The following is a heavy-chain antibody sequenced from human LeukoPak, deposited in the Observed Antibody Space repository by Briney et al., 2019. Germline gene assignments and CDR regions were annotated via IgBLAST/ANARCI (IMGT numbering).Heavy chain of an antibody. D-gene: IGHD3-22*01. J-gene: IGHJ3*02. Sequence: GGSLRLSCAASGFTFSSYSMNWVRQAPGKGLEWVSSISSSSRYIYYADSVKGRFTISRDNAKNSLYLQMNSLRVEDTAVYYCARDKSVAYYYDSSGYDAFDIWGQGTMVTVSS. CDR1: GFTFSSYS. V-gene: IGHV3-21*01. CDR3: ARDKSVAYYYDSSGYDAFDI. CDR2: ISSSSRYI.